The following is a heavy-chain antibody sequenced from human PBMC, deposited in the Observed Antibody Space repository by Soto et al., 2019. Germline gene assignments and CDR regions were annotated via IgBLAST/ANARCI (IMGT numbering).Heavy chain of an antibody. D-gene: IGHD3-9*01. CDR2: IYSGGST. V-gene: IGHV3-53*01. J-gene: IGHJ4*02. CDR1: GFPVSSNY. CDR3: ARVEGYDLLTGYRYHYFDY. Sequence: GASLRLSCAASGFPVSSNYIRLVRQTPGKGLECVSVIYSGGSTYYADSVKGRFTISRDNSKNTLYLQMNSLRAEDTAVYYCARVEGYDLLTGYRYHYFDYWGQGTLVNVSS.